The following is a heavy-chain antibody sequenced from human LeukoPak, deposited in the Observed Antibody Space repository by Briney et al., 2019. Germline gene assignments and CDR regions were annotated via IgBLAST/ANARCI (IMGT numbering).Heavy chain of an antibody. D-gene: IGHD3-16*01. V-gene: IGHV3-23*01. CDR2: ISGSGGST. Sequence: PGGSLRLSCAASGFAFSSYAMSWVRQAPGRGLEWVSAISGSGGSTYYADSVKGRFTISRDNAKNSLYLQMNSLRAEDTAVYYCARDPRGPLGSGYWGQGTLVTVSS. CDR3: ARDPRGPLGSGY. J-gene: IGHJ4*02. CDR1: GFAFSSYA.